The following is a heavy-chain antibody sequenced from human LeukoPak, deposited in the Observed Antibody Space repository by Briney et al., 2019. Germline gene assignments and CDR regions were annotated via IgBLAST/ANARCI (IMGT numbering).Heavy chain of an antibody. J-gene: IGHJ6*02. CDR3: ARDLMDIVVVPAAMHNYYYYGMDV. CDR2: ISNTGSDT. V-gene: IGHV3-23*01. D-gene: IGHD2-2*03. CDR1: GFTFSNYA. Sequence: GGSLRRSCAASGFTFSNYAMSWVRHAPGKGLEWASTISNTGSDTYYADSVKGRFTISRDNSKNTLYLQMNSLRAEDTAVYYCARDLMDIVVVPAAMHNYYYYGMDVWGQGTTVTVSS.